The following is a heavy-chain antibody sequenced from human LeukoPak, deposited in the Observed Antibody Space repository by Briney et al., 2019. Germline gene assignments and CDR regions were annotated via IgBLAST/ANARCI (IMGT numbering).Heavy chain of an antibody. CDR1: GFTFSSYA. J-gene: IGHJ4*02. D-gene: IGHD6-19*01. V-gene: IGHV3-23*01. CDR2: ISGSGGST. CDR3: AKGTWGIAVAGRYFDY. Sequence: GGSLRLSCAASGFTFSSYAMSWVRQAPGKGLEWVSAISGSGGSTYYADSVKGRFTISRDNSKNTLYLQMNSLRAEDMAVYYCAKGTWGIAVAGRYFDYWGQGTLVTVSS.